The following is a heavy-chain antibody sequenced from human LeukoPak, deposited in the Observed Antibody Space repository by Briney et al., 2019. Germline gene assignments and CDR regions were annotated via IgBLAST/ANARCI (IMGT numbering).Heavy chain of an antibody. J-gene: IGHJ3*02. Sequence: PGGSLRLSCAASGFTFSSYAMSWVRQAPGKGLEWVSAISGSGGSTYYADSVKGRFTISRDNSKNTLYLQMNSLRAEDTAVYYCAKDRARLLWLGELSLGYAFDIWGQGTMVTVSS. V-gene: IGHV3-23*01. D-gene: IGHD3-10*01. CDR1: GFTFSSYA. CDR2: ISGSGGST. CDR3: AKDRARLLWLGELSLGYAFDI.